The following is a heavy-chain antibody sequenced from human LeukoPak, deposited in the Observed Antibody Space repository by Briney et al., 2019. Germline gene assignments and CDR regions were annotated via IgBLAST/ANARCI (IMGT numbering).Heavy chain of an antibody. CDR2: INPNSGGT. CDR1: GYTFTGYY. CDR3: ARGRGSGSRYYYYYMDV. V-gene: IGHV1-2*02. Sequence: ASVKVSCKASGYTFTGYYMRWVRQAPGQGLEWMGWINPNSGGTNYAQKFQGRVTMTRDTSISTAYMELSRLRSDDTAVYYCARGRGSGSRYYYYYMDVWGKGTTVTVSS. J-gene: IGHJ6*03. D-gene: IGHD1-26*01.